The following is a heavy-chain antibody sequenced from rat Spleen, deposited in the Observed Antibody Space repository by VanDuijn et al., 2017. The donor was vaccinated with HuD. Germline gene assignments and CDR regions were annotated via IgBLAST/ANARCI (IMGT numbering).Heavy chain of an antibody. J-gene: IGHJ2*01. CDR1: GFTFSSSP. CDR2: ITNSGGTP. Sequence: EVQLVESGGGLVQPGRSMKLSCAASGFTFSSSPMAWVRQAPTKGLEWVASITNSGGTPYYVGSVKGRFTISRENANSTLYLQMNSLRTEDTATYFCTRGTYFRHWGQGVMVTVSS. D-gene: IGHD4-6*01. CDR3: TRGTYFRH. V-gene: IGHV5-46*01.